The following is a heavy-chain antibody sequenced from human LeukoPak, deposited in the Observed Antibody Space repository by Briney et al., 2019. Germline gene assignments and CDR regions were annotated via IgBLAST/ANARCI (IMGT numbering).Heavy chain of an antibody. V-gene: IGHV3-48*01. J-gene: IGHJ6*03. CDR3: ARENGYSYGSGYYYYYMDV. CDR1: GFTFSSYS. CDR2: ISSSSSTI. Sequence: SGGSLRLSCAASGFTFSSYSMNWVRQAPGKGLEWVSYISSSSSTIYYADSVKGRFTISRDNAKNSLYLQMNSLRAEDTAVYYCARENGYSYGSGYYYYYMDVWGKGTTVTVSS. D-gene: IGHD5-18*01.